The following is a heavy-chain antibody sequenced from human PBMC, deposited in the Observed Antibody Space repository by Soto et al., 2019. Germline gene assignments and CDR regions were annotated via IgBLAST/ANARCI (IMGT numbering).Heavy chain of an antibody. J-gene: IGHJ6*02. CDR3: ARDWARGFAGLGGMDV. CDR1: GDSVSTTSGT. V-gene: IGHV6-1*01. CDR2: AYYRSKWYY. D-gene: IGHD3-10*01. Sequence: SQTLSLTCAISGDSVSTTSGTWNWIRQSPSGALQWLGRAYYRSKWYYDYAISVKSRITMSVDTSKNQFSLKLSSVTAADTAVYYCARDWARGFAGLGGMDVWGQGTTVTVSS.